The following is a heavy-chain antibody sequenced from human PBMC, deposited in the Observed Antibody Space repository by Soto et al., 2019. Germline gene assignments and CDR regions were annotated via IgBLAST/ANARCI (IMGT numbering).Heavy chain of an antibody. D-gene: IGHD6-19*01. CDR2: IYWDDDN. CDR3: AHGSGWLFDF. CDR1: GFSLTTSAVG. V-gene: IGHV2-5*02. Sequence: QITLKESGPTLVTPTQTLTLTCTFSGFSLTTSAVGVGWFRQPPGKALEWLTLIYWDDDNHYSPSLQSRLSITKDTSKHQVVLTMTHMDPVDTATYYCAHGSGWLFDFWGPGALVTVSS. J-gene: IGHJ4*02.